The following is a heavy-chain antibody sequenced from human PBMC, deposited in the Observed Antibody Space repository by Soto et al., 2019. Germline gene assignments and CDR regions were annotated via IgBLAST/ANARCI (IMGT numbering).Heavy chain of an antibody. CDR1: GFTFSNYA. CDR3: AKGARSSSGSDGYKFDY. Sequence: PGGSLRLSCAASGFTFSNYAMTWVRRAPGKGLKWVSSISGGGNTYYADSVKGWFTISRDISKSTLYLQMDSLRVEDTAVFYCAKGARSSSGSDGYKFDYWGQGTLVTVSS. J-gene: IGHJ4*02. V-gene: IGHV3-23*01. CDR2: ISGGGNT. D-gene: IGHD2-21*01.